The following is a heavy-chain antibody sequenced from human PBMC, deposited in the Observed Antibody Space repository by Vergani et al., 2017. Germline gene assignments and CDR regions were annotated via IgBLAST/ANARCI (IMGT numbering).Heavy chain of an antibody. D-gene: IGHD6-6*01. V-gene: IGHV1-18*01. CDR2: ISAYNGNT. CDR3: ARDPARVSSSYQQNWFDP. Sequence: QVQLVQSGAEVKKPGASVKVSCKASGYTFTSYGISWVRQAPGKGLEWMGWISAYNGNTNYAQKLQGRVTMTTDTSTSTAYMELRSLRSDDTAVYYCARDPARVSSSYQQNWFDPWGQGTLVTVSS. J-gene: IGHJ5*02. CDR1: GYTFTSYG.